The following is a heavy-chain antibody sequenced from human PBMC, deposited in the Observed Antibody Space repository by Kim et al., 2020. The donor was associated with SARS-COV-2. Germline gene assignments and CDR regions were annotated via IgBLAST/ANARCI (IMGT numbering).Heavy chain of an antibody. Sequence: GGSLRLSCAASGFTFSNAWMSWVRQAPGKGLEWVGRIKSKTDGGTTDYAAPVKGRFTISRDDSKNTLYLQMNSLKTEDTAVYYCTTDCTLLWFGQVSGCYYYGMDVWGQGTTVTVSS. D-gene: IGHD3-10*01. V-gene: IGHV3-15*01. CDR2: IKSKTDGGTT. CDR1: GFTFSNAW. CDR3: TTDCTLLWFGQVSGCYYYGMDV. J-gene: IGHJ6*02.